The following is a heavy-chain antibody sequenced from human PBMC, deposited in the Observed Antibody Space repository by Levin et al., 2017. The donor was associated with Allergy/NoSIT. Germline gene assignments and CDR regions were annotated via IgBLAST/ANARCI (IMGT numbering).Heavy chain of an antibody. J-gene: IGHJ5*02. V-gene: IGHV3-30*18. CDR2: ISYDGSNK. CDR3: AKADWFDP. Sequence: GGSLRLSCAASGFTFSSYGMHWVRQAPGKGLEWVAVISYDGSNKYYADSVKGRFTISRDNSKNTLYLQMNSLRAEDTAVYYCAKADWFDPWGQGTLVTVSS. CDR1: GFTFSSYG.